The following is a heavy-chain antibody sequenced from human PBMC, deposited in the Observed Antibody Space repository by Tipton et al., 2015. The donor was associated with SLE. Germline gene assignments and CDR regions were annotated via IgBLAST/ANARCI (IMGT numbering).Heavy chain of an antibody. Sequence: SLRLSCAASGFTFSTYWLSCVRQAPGKGLEWVANTNQDGSEKYYVDSVKGRFTISRDNAENSLSLQMNSLRAEDTAVYYCARGYGYCSGGSCYSVNWYFDLWGRGTLVTVSS. CDR1: GFTFSTYW. CDR3: ARGYGYCSGGSCYSVNWYFDL. D-gene: IGHD2-15*01. CDR2: TNQDGSEK. J-gene: IGHJ2*01. V-gene: IGHV3-7*01.